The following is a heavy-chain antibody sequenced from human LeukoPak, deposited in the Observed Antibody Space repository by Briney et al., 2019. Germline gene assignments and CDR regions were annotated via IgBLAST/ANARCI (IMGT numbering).Heavy chain of an antibody. V-gene: IGHV3-30*03. J-gene: IGHJ4*02. Sequence: GRSLRLSCAAVGFTFSTYGMHWVRQAPRKGLEWVAVISYDGRNKYNVDSVKGRFTISRDTSKNTVYLQMNSLRAEDTAVYYCARNWNDFDFWGQGTLVTVSS. CDR3: ARNWNDFDF. CDR1: GFTFSTYG. CDR2: ISYDGRNK. D-gene: IGHD1-1*01.